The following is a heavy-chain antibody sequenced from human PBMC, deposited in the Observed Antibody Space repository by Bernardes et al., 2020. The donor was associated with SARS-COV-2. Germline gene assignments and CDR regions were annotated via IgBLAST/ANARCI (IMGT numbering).Heavy chain of an antibody. J-gene: IGHJ5*02. D-gene: IGHD3-10*01. CDR1: GFTFSNAW. CDR3: TTALSEILLWFRELSGPGLNWFDP. CDR2: IKSKTDGGTT. Sequence: GGSLRLSCAASGFTFSNAWMSWVRQAPGKGLEWVGRIKSKTDGGTTDYAAPVKGRFTISRDDSKNTLYLQMNSLKTEDTAVYYCTTALSEILLWFRELSGPGLNWFDPWGQGTLVTVSS. V-gene: IGHV3-15*01.